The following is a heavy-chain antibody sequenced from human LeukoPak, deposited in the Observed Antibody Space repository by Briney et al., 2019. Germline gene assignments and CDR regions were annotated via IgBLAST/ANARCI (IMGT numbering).Heavy chain of an antibody. Sequence: PGGSLRLSCAASGFTFSSYWMSWVRQAPGKGLEWVANIKQDGSEKYYVDSVKGRFTISRDNAKNSLYLQMNSLRAEDTAVYYCARSLVVPAAIFPSPFDYWGQGTLVTVSS. CDR2: IKQDGSEK. D-gene: IGHD2-2*02. CDR1: GFTFSSYW. J-gene: IGHJ4*02. V-gene: IGHV3-7*03. CDR3: ARSLVVPAAIFPSPFDY.